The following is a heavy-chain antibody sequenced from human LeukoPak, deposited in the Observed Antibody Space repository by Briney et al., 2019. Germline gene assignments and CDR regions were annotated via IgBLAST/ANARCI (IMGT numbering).Heavy chain of an antibody. CDR2: IYTSGST. V-gene: IGHV4-4*07. D-gene: IGHD3-9*01. CDR3: AGVYDILTGSWFGP. CDR1: GGSISSYY. J-gene: IGHJ5*02. Sequence: SETLSLTCTVSGGSISSYYWSWIRQPAGKGLEWIGRIYTSGSTNYNPSLKSRVTMSVDTSKNQFSLKLSSVTAADTAVYYCAGVYDILTGSWFGPWGQGTLVTVSS.